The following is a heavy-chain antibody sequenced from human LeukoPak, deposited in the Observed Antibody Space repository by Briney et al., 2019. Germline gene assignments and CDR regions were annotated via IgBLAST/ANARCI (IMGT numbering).Heavy chain of an antibody. J-gene: IGHJ4*02. D-gene: IGHD6-19*01. CDR2: INHSGST. CDR1: GGSFSSYY. V-gene: IGHV4-34*01. CDR3: ASGQSSGWLRNPFYFDY. Sequence: SETLSLTCAVYGGSFSSYYWSWIRQPPGKGLEWIGEINHSGSTNYNPSLKGRVTISVDTSKNQFSLKLSSVTAADTAVYYCASGQSSGWLRNPFYFDYWGQGTLVTVSS.